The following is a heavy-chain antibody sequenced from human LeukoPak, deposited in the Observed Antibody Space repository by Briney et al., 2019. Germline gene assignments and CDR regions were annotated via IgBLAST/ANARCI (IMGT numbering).Heavy chain of an antibody. CDR1: GFTVRNFD. CDR2: ISTSTSTI. CDR3: VANTVTTAQLQAT. J-gene: IGHJ5*02. V-gene: IGHV3-48*01. Sequence: GGSLRLSCAGSGFTVRNFDVNWVRQAPGKGLEWVSYISTSTSTIYYADSVKGRFTISRDNAKNSLYPQMNSLRAEDTAVYYCVANTVTTAQLQATWGQGTLVTVSS. D-gene: IGHD4-17*01.